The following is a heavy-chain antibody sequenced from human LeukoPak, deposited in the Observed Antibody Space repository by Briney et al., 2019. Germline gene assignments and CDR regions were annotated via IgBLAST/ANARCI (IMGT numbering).Heavy chain of an antibody. CDR3: ARDNSVRDEAWCFNP. J-gene: IGHJ5*02. V-gene: IGHV1-69*06. CDR1: GGTFSSYA. Sequence: SVKVSCKASGGTFSSYAISWVRQAPGQGLEWMGGTIPIFGTANYAQKFQGRVTIAADKSTSTAYMELSSLRSEDTAVYYCARDNSVRDEAWCFNPWGQGTLVTVSS. D-gene: IGHD2-8*02. CDR2: TIPIFGTA.